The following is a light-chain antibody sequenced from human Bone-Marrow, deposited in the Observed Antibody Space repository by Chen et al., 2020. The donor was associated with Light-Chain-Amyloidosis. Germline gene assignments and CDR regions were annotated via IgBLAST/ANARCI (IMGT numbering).Light chain of an antibody. CDR3: ATWDFSGSGQGV. CDR2: RDT. CDR1: TSTIGGSF. Sequence: QSVLNQPPSASGTPGQRVTSSCAGSTSTIGGSFIYWHRHPPGTATKPLISRDTQRPSGVPDRFSGSKSGTSASLPISGLRSEDEAVYYCATWDFSGSGQGVFGGGTKLTV. V-gene: IGLV1-47*02. J-gene: IGLJ3*02.